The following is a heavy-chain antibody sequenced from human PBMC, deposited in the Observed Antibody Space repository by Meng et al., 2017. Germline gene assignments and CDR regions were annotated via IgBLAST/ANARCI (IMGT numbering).Heavy chain of an antibody. J-gene: IGHJ4*02. Sequence: QVRLVEPGGGLAKPGGSLRLSCAVSGFTLSNPYMIWIRQAPGKGLEWISYIIPDGSIIQYADSVKGRFTMSRDNAKNSLYLQMDSLRGEDTAVYYCARDLGIPPDYFDYWGQGTLVTVSS. V-gene: IGHV3-11*01. CDR3: ARDLGIPPDYFDY. CDR1: GFTLSNPY. CDR2: IIPDGSII. D-gene: IGHD2-21*01.